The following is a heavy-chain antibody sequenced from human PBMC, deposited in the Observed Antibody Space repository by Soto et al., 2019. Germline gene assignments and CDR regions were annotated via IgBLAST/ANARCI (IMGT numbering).Heavy chain of an antibody. Sequence: PGGSLRLSCAASGFTFSNAWMSWVRQAPGKGLEWVGRIKSKTDGGTTDYAAPVKGRFTISRDDSKNTLYLQMNSLKTEDTAVHYCTPAGYYDTPTFDIWGQGTMVTVSS. CDR2: IKSKTDGGTT. V-gene: IGHV3-15*01. CDR3: TPAGYYDTPTFDI. J-gene: IGHJ3*02. CDR1: GFTFSNAW. D-gene: IGHD3-22*01.